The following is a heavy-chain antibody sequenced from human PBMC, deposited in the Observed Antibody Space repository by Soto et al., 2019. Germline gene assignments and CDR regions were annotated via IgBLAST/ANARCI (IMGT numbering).Heavy chain of an antibody. Sequence: QVQLVQSGAELKKPGASVKVSCKVSGYTLNELPMHWVRQAPGKGLEWMAGFDPEDGETIYAQNLQGRVTMTDDTSTDTAYMWLNILRSEDTAGYYCATVTDAFAVRRLDGFDLGGQGTRVTVSS. J-gene: IGHJ3*01. D-gene: IGHD3-10*01. CDR3: ATVTDAFAVRRLDGFDL. CDR2: FDPEDGET. CDR1: GYTLNELP. V-gene: IGHV1-24*01.